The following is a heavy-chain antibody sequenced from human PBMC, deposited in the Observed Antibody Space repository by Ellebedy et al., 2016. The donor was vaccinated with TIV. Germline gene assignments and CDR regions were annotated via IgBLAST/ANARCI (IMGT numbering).Heavy chain of an antibody. J-gene: IGHJ6*02. Sequence: GGSLRLXCAASGFTFSSYAMSWVRQAPGKGLEWVSAISGSGGSTYYADSVKGRFTISRDNSKNTLYLQMNSLRAEDTAVYYCAKAVAGNYYYGMDVWGQGTTVTVSS. CDR3: AKAVAGNYYYGMDV. CDR2: ISGSGGST. V-gene: IGHV3-23*01. CDR1: GFTFSSYA. D-gene: IGHD6-19*01.